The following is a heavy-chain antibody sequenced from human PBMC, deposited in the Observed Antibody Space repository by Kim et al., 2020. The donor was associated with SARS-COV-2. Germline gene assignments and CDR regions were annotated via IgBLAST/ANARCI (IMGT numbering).Heavy chain of an antibody. Sequence: ADSVKGRFTISRDNSKNTLYLQMNSLRAEDTAVYYCAKDSIAVPLSAFDIWGQGTMVTVSS. J-gene: IGHJ3*02. CDR3: AKDSIAVPLSAFDI. V-gene: IGHV3-23*01. D-gene: IGHD6-19*01.